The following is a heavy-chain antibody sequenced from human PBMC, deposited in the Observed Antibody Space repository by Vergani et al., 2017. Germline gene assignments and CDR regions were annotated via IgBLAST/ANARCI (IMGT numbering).Heavy chain of an antibody. Sequence: QVQLVQSGAEVKKPGSSVKVSCKASGGTFSSYAISWVRQAPGQGLEWMGGIIPIFGTANYAQKFQGRVTITADESTSTAYMELSSLRSEDTAVYYCARGSRYYDSSGADYFDYWGQGTTVTVSS. D-gene: IGHD3-22*01. J-gene: IGHJ4*03. CDR2: IIPIFGTA. V-gene: IGHV1-69*01. CDR3: ARGSRYYDSSGADYFDY. CDR1: GGTFSSYA.